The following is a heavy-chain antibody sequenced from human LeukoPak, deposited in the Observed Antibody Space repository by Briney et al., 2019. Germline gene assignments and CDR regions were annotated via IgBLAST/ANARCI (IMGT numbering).Heavy chain of an antibody. CDR3: ARSRQASGLFNS. D-gene: IGHD3-10*01. J-gene: IGHJ5*01. Sequence: SQTLSLTCTVSGYAITSGGFSWNWIRQPPGKGLEWIGCIYDRGPAYYNPSLKSRFTISVDRPKNQFFLNVTSLTAADTAVYYCARSRQASGLFNSWGQGTLVVVSS. V-gene: IGHV4-30-2*01. CDR2: IYDRGPA. CDR1: GYAITSGGFS.